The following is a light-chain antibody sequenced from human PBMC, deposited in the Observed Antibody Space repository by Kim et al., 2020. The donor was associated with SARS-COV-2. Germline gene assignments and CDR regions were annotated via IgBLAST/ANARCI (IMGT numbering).Light chain of an antibody. V-gene: IGLV2-14*01. J-gene: IGLJ1*01. CDR1: SSDVGGYNY. CDR3: SSYTSSSTLC. Sequence: QSALTQPASVSGSPGQSITISCTGTSSDVGGYNYVSWYQQHPGKAPKLMIYDVSQRPSVVSNRFSGSKSGNTASLTISGLQAEDEADYYCSSYTSSSTLCFGTGTKVTVL. CDR2: DVS.